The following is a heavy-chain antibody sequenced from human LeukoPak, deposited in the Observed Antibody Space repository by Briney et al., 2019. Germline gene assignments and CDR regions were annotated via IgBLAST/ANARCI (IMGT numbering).Heavy chain of an antibody. CDR3: ARARSSSSPWDFDY. CDR2: INPKSGVI. J-gene: IGHJ4*02. Sequence: ASVKVSCKASGYTFTDYYMHWVRQAPGQGLEWMGRINPKSGVINYAQKFQGRVTMTRDTSISTVYMELSRLRSDDTAVYYCARARSSSSPWDFDYWGQGTLVTVSS. D-gene: IGHD6-6*01. V-gene: IGHV1-2*06. CDR1: GYTFTDYY.